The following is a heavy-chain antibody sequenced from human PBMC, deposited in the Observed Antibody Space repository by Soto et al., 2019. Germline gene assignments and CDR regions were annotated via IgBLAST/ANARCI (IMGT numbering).Heavy chain of an antibody. Sequence: QVQLGQSGAEVKKPGASVKVSCKASGYNFTRYDINRVRQATGQGLEWMGWMNPNSGNTGYAQKFQGRVTMTRNTSISTAYMELSSLRSEDTAVYYCAREMSAAGTGWFDPWGQGTVVTVSS. J-gene: IGHJ5*02. D-gene: IGHD6-13*01. CDR2: MNPNSGNT. V-gene: IGHV1-8*01. CDR1: GYNFTRYD. CDR3: AREMSAAGTGWFDP.